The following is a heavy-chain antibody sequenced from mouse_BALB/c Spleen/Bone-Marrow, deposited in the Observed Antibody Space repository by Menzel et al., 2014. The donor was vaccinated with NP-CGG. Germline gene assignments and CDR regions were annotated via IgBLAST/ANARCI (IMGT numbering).Heavy chain of an antibody. CDR1: GNTFTSYW. Sequence: QVQLQQSGAEMVQPGASVRLSCKASGNTFTSYWMHWVKQRPGQGLEWIGEINPSNGRTNYNEKFKSKATLTVDKSSSTDNIRLSRLESGDSEGYSSASYGGEIDYWGQGTMVTVS. J-gene: IGHJ3*01. V-gene: IGHV1S81*02. D-gene: IGHD1-1*02. CDR3: ASYGGEIDY. CDR2: INPSNGRT.